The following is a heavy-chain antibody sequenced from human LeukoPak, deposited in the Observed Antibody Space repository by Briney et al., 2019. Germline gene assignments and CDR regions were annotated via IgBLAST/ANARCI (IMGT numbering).Heavy chain of an antibody. J-gene: IGHJ4*02. D-gene: IGHD2-15*01. CDR3: AKRGTSSYHIAS. Sequence: PGGSLRLSCAASGFTFSNFALRWVRQAPGKGLEWVSSISGNGVGTYYADSVKGRFTISRDNSKNSVNLQMNSLRVEDTAVYYCAKRGTSSYHIASWGQGTLVTVAS. V-gene: IGHV3-23*01. CDR2: ISGNGVGT. CDR1: GFTFSNFA.